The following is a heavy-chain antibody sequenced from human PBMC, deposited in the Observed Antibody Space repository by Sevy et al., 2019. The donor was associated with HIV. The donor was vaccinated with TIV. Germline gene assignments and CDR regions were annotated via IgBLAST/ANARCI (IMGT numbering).Heavy chain of an antibody. CDR2: VYYTGGT. CDR3: ARRNDFDI. Sequence: SETLFLTCTVSGGSINSDHWNWIRQPPGKGLEWIGYVYYTGGTNYNPSLKNRVTISVDRTKNQFSLKLTSLTAADTAVYYCARRNDFDIWGQGTMVTVSS. J-gene: IGHJ3*02. V-gene: IGHV4-59*08. CDR1: GGSINSDH.